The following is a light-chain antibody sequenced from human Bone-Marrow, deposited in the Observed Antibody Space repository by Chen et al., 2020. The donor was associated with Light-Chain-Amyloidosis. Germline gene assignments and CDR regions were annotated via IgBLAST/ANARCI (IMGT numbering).Light chain of an antibody. J-gene: IGKJ1*01. V-gene: IGKV1-12*01. CDR1: QAISRW. Sequence: DIQMTQSPSSVSASVGDRVTITCRANQAISRWLAWYQQKPGKAPQLLIYGASTLQSGVPSRFSGSGSGTDFTLTINTLQPEDFATYYCQQSNSFPRKFGQGTKVEIK. CDR2: GAS. CDR3: QQSNSFPRK.